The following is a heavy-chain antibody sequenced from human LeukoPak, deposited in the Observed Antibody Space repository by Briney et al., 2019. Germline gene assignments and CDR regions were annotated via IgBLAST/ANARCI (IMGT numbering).Heavy chain of an antibody. Sequence: PSETPSLTCTVSGGSISGGGYYWSWIRQHPGKGLEWIGYIYYSGSTNYNPSLKSRVTISVDTSKNQFSLKLSSVTAADTAVYYCARHSTASGYLNYFDYWGQGTLVTVSS. CDR1: GGSISGGGYY. CDR2: IYYSGST. V-gene: IGHV4-61*08. CDR3: ARHSTASGYLNYFDY. D-gene: IGHD1-1*01. J-gene: IGHJ4*02.